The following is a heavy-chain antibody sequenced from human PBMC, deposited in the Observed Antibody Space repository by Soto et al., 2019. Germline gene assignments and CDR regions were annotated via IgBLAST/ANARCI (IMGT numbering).Heavy chain of an antibody. CDR2: ISAYNGNT. Sequence: QVQLVQSGAEVKKPGASVKVSCKASGYTFTSYGISWVRQAPGQGLEWMGWISAYNGNTNYAQKLQGRVTMTTDTSTSTAYMELRSLRSDDTAVYYCARDRRYFGQPPPSPYYFDYWGQGTLVTVSS. CDR1: GYTFTSYG. CDR3: ARDRRYFGQPPPSPYYFDY. D-gene: IGHD3-9*01. J-gene: IGHJ4*02. V-gene: IGHV1-18*01.